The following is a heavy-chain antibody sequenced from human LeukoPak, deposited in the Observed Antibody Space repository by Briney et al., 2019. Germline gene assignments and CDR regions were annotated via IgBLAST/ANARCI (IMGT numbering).Heavy chain of an antibody. CDR1: GFTFSTYS. D-gene: IGHD2-15*01. Sequence: GGSLRLSCAASGFTFSTYSMNWVRQAPGKGLEWVSFISNSAGTIYSADSVKGRFTISSDKAKNSLYLQMNSLRDEDTAVYYCARSSAVVPATFDYWGQGTLVAVSS. J-gene: IGHJ4*02. CDR3: ARSSAVVPATFDY. CDR2: ISNSAGTI. V-gene: IGHV3-48*02.